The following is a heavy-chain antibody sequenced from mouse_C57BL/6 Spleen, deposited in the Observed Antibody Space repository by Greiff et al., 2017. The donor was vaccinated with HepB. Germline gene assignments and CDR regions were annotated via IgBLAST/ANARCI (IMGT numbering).Heavy chain of an antibody. Sequence: QVQLQQPGAELVKPGASVKMSCKASGYTFTSYWITWVKQRPGQGLEWIGDIYPGSGSTNYNEKFKSKATLTVDTSSSTAYMQLSSLTSEDSAVYYCAREGLKSYYDYDVVGYYYAMDYWGQGTSVTVSS. V-gene: IGHV1-55*01. CDR2: IYPGSGST. J-gene: IGHJ4*01. CDR1: GYTFTSYW. CDR3: AREGLKSYYDYDVVGYYYAMDY. D-gene: IGHD2-4*01.